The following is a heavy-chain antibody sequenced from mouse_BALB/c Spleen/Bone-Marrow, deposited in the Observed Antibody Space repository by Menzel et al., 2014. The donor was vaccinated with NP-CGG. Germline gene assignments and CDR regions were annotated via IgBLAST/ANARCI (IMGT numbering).Heavy chain of an antibody. Sequence: EVNVVESGPSLVKPSQTLSLTCSVTGDSITGGYWNWIRKFPGNKLEYMGYISYSGSTYYNPSLKSRISITRDTSKNQYYLQLNSVTTEDTATYYCARYYYGSSYWYFDVWGAGTTVTVSS. V-gene: IGHV3-8*02. D-gene: IGHD1-1*01. J-gene: IGHJ1*01. CDR1: GDSITGGY. CDR2: ISYSGST. CDR3: ARYYYGSSYWYFDV.